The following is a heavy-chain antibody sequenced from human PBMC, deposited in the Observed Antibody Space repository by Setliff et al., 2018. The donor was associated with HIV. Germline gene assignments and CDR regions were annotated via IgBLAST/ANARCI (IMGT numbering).Heavy chain of an antibody. CDR1: GGTFSSYS. CDR2: IIPIFNTT. J-gene: IGHJ6*03. D-gene: IGHD3-10*01. CDR3: ASDSPAARFEELEDHYYYFMDV. Sequence: GASVKVSCKASGGTFSSYSITWVRQAPDQGLEWMGGIIPIFNTTNYAQNFGGRVTITADQSTTTSYLQLNSLRFEDTAIYYCASDSPAARFEELEDHYYYFMDVWGNGTTVTVSS. V-gene: IGHV1-69*13.